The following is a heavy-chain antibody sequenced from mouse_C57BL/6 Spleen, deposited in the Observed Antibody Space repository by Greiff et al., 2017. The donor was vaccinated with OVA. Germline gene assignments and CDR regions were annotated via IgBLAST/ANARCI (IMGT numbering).Heavy chain of an antibody. CDR2: IWTGGGT. CDR3: ARKGPYYGNVGDYFDY. D-gene: IGHD2-10*01. CDR1: GFSLTSYA. J-gene: IGHJ2*01. V-gene: IGHV2-9-1*01. Sequence: VQRVESGPGLVAPSQSLSITCTVSGFSLTSYAISWVRQPPGKGLEWLGVIWTGGGTNYNSALKSRLSISKDNSKSQVFLKMNSLQTDDTARYYCARKGPYYGNVGDYFDYWGQGTTLTVSS.